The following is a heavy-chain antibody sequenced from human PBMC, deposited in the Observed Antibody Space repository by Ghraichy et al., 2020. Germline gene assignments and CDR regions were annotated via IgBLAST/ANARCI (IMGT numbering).Heavy chain of an antibody. CDR1: GFTFGDYA. CDR2: IRSKAYGGTT. J-gene: IGHJ4*02. D-gene: IGHD3-22*01. Sequence: LNISCTASGFTFGDYAMSWFRQAPGKGLEWVGFIRSKAYGGTTEYAASVKGRFTISRDDSKSIAYLQMNSLKTEDTAVYYCTRYSSGYLFDYWGQGTLVTVSS. CDR3: TRYSSGYLFDY. V-gene: IGHV3-49*03.